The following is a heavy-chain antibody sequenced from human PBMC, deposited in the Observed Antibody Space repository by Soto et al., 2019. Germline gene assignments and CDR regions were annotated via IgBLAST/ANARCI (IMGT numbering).Heavy chain of an antibody. CDR1: GGTFSSYA. D-gene: IGHD2-2*01. Sequence: SVKVSCKASGGTFSSYAISWVRQAPGQGLEWMGGIIPIFGTANYAQKFQGRVTITADESTSTAYMELSSLRSEDTAVYYCARDKRYQLLNWFDPWGQGTLVTVSS. V-gene: IGHV1-69*13. CDR3: ARDKRYQLLNWFDP. CDR2: IIPIFGTA. J-gene: IGHJ5*02.